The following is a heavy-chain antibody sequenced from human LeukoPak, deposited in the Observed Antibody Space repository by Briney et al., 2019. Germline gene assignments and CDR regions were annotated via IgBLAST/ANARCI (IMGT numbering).Heavy chain of an antibody. Sequence: GGSLRLSCAASGFTFSSYAMSRVRQAPGKGLAWVSAISGSGGSTYYADSVKGRFTISRDNSKNTLYLQMNSLRAEDTAVYYCAKDQLITMVRGVIGYWGQGTLVTVSS. V-gene: IGHV3-23*01. D-gene: IGHD3-10*01. J-gene: IGHJ4*02. CDR3: AKDQLITMVRGVIGY. CDR2: ISGSGGST. CDR1: GFTFSSYA.